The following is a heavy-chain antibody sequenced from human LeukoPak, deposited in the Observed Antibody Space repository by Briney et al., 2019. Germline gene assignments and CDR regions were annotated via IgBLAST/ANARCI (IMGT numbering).Heavy chain of an antibody. Sequence: PGGSLRLSCAASGFTFGSYWMSWVRQAPGKGLEWVANIKQDGSEKYYVDSVKGRFTISRDNAKNSLYLQMNSLRAEDTAVYYCARALFPLLGTAMVYWGQGTLVTVSS. D-gene: IGHD5-18*01. CDR3: ARALFPLLGTAMVY. CDR2: IKQDGSEK. J-gene: IGHJ4*02. CDR1: GFTFGSYW. V-gene: IGHV3-7*01.